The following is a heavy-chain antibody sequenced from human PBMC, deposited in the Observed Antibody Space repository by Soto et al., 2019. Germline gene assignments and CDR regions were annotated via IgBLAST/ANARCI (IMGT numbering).Heavy chain of an antibody. J-gene: IGHJ4*02. CDR3: AKDHSTVTTFLDY. V-gene: IGHV3-30*18. CDR1: GFTFSSYG. CDR2: ISYDGSNK. D-gene: IGHD4-17*01. Sequence: QVQLVESGGGVVQPGRSLRLSCAASGFTFSSYGMHWVRQAPGKGLEWVAVISYDGSNKYYADSVKGRFTISRDNSKNSLYLQMNSLRAEDTAVYYCAKDHSTVTTFLDYWGQGTLVTVSS.